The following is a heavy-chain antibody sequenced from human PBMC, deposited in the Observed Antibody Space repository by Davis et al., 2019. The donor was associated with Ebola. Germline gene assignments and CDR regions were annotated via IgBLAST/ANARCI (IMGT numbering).Heavy chain of an antibody. CDR3: TKEGPTYYDFWSGRNLYGLDA. Sequence: GGSLRLSCAASGFTFSSYAMSWVRQAPGKGLEWVSSISVSGGNTYYADSVKGRSTISRDDPKKTLYLQVNSLRAEDTAVYYCTKEGPTYYDFWSGRNLYGLDAWGQGTTVTVSS. D-gene: IGHD3-3*01. CDR2: ISVSGGNT. V-gene: IGHV3-23*01. J-gene: IGHJ6*02. CDR1: GFTFSSYA.